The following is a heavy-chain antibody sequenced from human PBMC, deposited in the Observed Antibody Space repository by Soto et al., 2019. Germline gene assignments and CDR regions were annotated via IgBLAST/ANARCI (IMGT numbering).Heavy chain of an antibody. Sequence: GGSLRLSCAASGFTFSSYAMHWVRQAPGKGLEWVAVISYDGSNKYYADSVKGRFTISRDNSKNTLYLQMNSLRAEDTAVYYCARGIAARSEYYYGMDVWGQGTTVTVSS. V-gene: IGHV3-30-3*01. D-gene: IGHD6-6*01. J-gene: IGHJ6*02. CDR3: ARGIAARSEYYYGMDV. CDR2: ISYDGSNK. CDR1: GFTFSSYA.